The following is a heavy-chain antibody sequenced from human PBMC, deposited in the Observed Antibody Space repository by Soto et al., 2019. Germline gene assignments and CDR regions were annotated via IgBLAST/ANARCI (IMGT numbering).Heavy chain of an antibody. D-gene: IGHD3-3*02. CDR2: IIPIFGTA. CDR1: GGTFSRHA. J-gene: IGHJ5*02. Sequence: QVQLVQSGAEVRKPGSSVKVSCKASGGTFSRHAISWVRQAPGQGLEWMGGIIPIFGTANHAQKFQGRVTIIADESTSTVYMELSSLRSEDTAMYYCARGHIWSGSHNWFDPWGQGTLVTVSS. CDR3: ARGHIWSGSHNWFDP. V-gene: IGHV1-69*01.